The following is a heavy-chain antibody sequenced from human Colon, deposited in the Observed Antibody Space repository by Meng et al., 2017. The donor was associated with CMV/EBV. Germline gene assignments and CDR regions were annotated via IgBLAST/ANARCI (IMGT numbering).Heavy chain of an antibody. D-gene: IGHD2-21*01. V-gene: IGHV3-20*04. CDR3: AKDFMSACDS. CDR1: GFRFDDVA. J-gene: IGHJ4*02. CDR2: IDWNGGTT. Sequence: LSGAAAGFRFDDVAMSWVRQVPGKGLEWVAGIDWNGGTTQYAESVRGRFTVSKDNAKNSLYLQMNNLRPEDTALYYCAKDFMSACDSWGRGTLVTVSS.